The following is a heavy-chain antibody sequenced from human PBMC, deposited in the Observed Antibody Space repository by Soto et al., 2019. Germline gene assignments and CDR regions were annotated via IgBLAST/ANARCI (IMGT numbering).Heavy chain of an antibody. J-gene: IGHJ6*02. CDR1: GGTFSSYA. CDR3: ARGRSLAKPEYDFCSGYQPGGYYYYGMDV. V-gene: IGHV1-69*13. D-gene: IGHD3-3*01. CDR2: IIPIFGTA. Sequence: GASVKVSCKASGGTFSSYAISWVRQAPGQGLEWMGGIIPIFGTANYAQKFQGRVTITADESTSTAYMELSSLRSEDTAVYYCARGRSLAKPEYDFCSGYQPGGYYYYGMDVWGQGTTVTVSS.